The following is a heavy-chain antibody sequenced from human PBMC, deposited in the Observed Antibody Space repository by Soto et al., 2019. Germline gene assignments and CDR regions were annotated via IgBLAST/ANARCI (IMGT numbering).Heavy chain of an antibody. CDR2: ISYDGSNK. CDR1: GFTFSSYG. Sequence: EGTLMLSCAASGFTFSSYGMHWVRQAPGKGLEWVGVISYDGSNKYYADSVQGRFTISRDNSKNTLYLQLNSLRAEDKAVYYCARHLGATLNYYYGMDVWGQGPTVTVS. CDR3: ARHLGATLNYYYGMDV. V-gene: IGHV3-30-3*01. D-gene: IGHD1-26*01. J-gene: IGHJ6*02.